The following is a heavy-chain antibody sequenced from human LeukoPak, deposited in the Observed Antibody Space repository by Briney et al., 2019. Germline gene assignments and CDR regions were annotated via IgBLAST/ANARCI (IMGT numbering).Heavy chain of an antibody. V-gene: IGHV3-7*03. J-gene: IGHJ4*02. CDR3: ARTATPMAYFDY. CDR2: INQDGSEK. D-gene: IGHD3-10*01. CDR1: GGSFSGYY. Sequence: ETLSLTCAAYGGSFSGYYWSWVRQAPGKGLEWVANINQDGSEKYYVDSVKGRFTISRDNANSSLYLQMNSLRAEDTAVYYCARTATPMAYFDYWGQGTLVTVSS.